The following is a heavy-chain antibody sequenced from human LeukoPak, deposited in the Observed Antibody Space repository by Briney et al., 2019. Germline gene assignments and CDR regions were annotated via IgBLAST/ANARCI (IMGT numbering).Heavy chain of an antibody. V-gene: IGHV4-4*07. Sequence: SEALSLTCIVSGGSISNSYWSWIRQPAGQGLEWIGRIYSDGGTDYSPSLKSRVTMSVDTSKNQFSLKLRSLTAADTAVYYCARGWGMATGESFDYWGLGNLVTVSS. CDR2: IYSDGGT. CDR3: ARGWGMATGESFDY. J-gene: IGHJ4*02. D-gene: IGHD5-24*01. CDR1: GGSISNSY.